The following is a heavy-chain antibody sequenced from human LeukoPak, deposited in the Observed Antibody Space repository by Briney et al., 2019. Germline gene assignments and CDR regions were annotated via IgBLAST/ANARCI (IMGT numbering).Heavy chain of an antibody. J-gene: IGHJ2*01. CDR1: GFTFSSYW. Sequence: GGSLRLSCAASGFTFSSYWMHWVRQAPGKGLVWVSRINSDGSSTRYADSVKGRFTISRDNAKNTLYLQMNSLRAEDTAVYYCARDLGIAAAGIWYFDLWGRGTLVTVSS. D-gene: IGHD6-13*01. V-gene: IGHV3-74*01. CDR3: ARDLGIAAAGIWYFDL. CDR2: INSDGSST.